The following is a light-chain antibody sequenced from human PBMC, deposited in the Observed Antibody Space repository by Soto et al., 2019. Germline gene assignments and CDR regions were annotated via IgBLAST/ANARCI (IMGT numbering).Light chain of an antibody. J-gene: IGLJ3*02. Sequence: QSALTQPASVSGSPGQSITISCTGTSSDVGGYNYVSWYQHHPGKAPKLMIFEVTNRPSGISDRFSGFKSGSTASLTISELQPDDEADYYCISFTPSTTTHWVFGGGTQLTVL. CDR2: EVT. CDR1: SSDVGGYNY. V-gene: IGLV2-14*01. CDR3: ISFTPSTTTHWV.